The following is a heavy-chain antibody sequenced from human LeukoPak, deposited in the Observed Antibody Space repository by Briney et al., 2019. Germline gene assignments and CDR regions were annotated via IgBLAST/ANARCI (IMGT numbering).Heavy chain of an antibody. J-gene: IGHJ6*02. CDR2: IWYDGSNK. CDR3: ARSSYCSSTSCRIYYYGMDV. V-gene: IGHV3-33*01. Sequence: GRSLRLSCAASGFTFSSYGMHWVRQAPGKGLEWVAVIWYDGSNKYYADSVKGRFTISRDNSKNTLYLQMNSLRAEDTAVYYCARSSYCSSTSCRIYYYGMDVWGQGTTVTVSS. D-gene: IGHD2-2*01. CDR1: GFTFSSYG.